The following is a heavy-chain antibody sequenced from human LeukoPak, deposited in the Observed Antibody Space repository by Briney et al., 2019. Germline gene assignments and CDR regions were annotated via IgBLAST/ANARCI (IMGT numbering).Heavy chain of an antibody. J-gene: IGHJ4*02. CDR1: GNIFTSYW. Sequence: GESLKISCKGSGNIFTSYWIGWVRQMPGKGLEWMGIIHPGDSDIRYSPSFQGQVTISADKSISTAYLQWSSLKASDTAMYYCARREYSSSEPFDYWGQGTLVTVSS. CDR3: ARREYSSSEPFDY. CDR2: IHPGDSDI. D-gene: IGHD6-6*01. V-gene: IGHV5-51*01.